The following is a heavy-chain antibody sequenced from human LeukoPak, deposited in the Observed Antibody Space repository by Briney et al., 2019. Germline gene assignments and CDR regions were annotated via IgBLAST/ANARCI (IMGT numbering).Heavy chain of an antibody. CDR2: IYSGGSI. V-gene: IGHV3-53*05. Sequence: GGSLRLSCAASGLIVSSNYMTWVRQAPGQGLEWVSVIYSGGSIYYADSVKGRFTISRDNSRNTLYLQMNSLRAEDTAVYYCARTLAAAGLKGYYYYYGMDVWGQGTTVTVSS. CDR3: ARTLAAAGLKGYYYYYGMDV. CDR1: GLIVSSNY. J-gene: IGHJ6*02. D-gene: IGHD6-13*01.